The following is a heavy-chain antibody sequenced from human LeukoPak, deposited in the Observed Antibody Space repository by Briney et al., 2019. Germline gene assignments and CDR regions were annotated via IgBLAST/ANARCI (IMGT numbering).Heavy chain of an antibody. CDR2: INAGNGNT. D-gene: IGHD3-22*01. CDR3: AREGKLLLRGQQRYWFDP. J-gene: IGHJ5*02. Sequence: GASVKVSCKASGYTFTSYAMHWVRQAPGQRLEWMGWINAGNGNTKYSQEFQGRVTITRDTSASTAYMELSSLRSEDMAVYYCAREGKLLLRGQQRYWFDPWGQGTLVTVSS. V-gene: IGHV1-3*03. CDR1: GYTFTSYA.